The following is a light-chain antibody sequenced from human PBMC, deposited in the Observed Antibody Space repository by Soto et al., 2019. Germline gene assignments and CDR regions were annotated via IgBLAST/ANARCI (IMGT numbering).Light chain of an antibody. V-gene: IGKV1-5*01. CDR2: DAS. CDR3: QQYNSYLFT. J-gene: IGKJ2*01. CDR1: QSISSW. Sequence: DIQMTQSPSTLSASVGDRVTITCRASQSISSWLNWYQQKPGKAPKLLIYDASSLESGVPSRFSGSGSGTEFTLTISSLQPDDFATYYCQQYNSYLFTFGQGTQLEIK.